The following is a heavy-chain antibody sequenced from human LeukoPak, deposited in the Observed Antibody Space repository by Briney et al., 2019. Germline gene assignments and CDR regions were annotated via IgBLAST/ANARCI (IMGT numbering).Heavy chain of an antibody. CDR2: ISAYSDNT. V-gene: IGHV1-18*01. CDR1: GYTFTSYG. Sequence: ASVKVSCKASGYTFTSYGINWVRQAPGQGLEWMGRISAYSDNTNYAQKLQGRVTMTTDTSTSTAYMELRSLRSDDTAVYYCARDLDIHTIFGVVVGGTWFDPWGQGTLVTVSS. CDR3: ARDLDIHTIFGVVVGGTWFDP. J-gene: IGHJ5*02. D-gene: IGHD3-3*01.